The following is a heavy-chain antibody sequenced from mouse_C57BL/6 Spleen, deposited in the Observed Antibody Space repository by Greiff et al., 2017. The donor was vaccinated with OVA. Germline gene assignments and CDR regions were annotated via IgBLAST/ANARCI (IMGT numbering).Heavy chain of an antibody. V-gene: IGHV1-20*01. CDR3: ARSADGYYRGDY. CDR2: INPYNGDT. CDR1: GYSFTGYF. Sequence: EVQRVESGPELVKPGDSVKISCKASGYSFTGYFMNWVMQSHGKSLEWIGRINPYNGDTFYNQKFKGKATLTVDKSSSTAHMELRSLTSEDSAVYYCARSADGYYRGDYWGQGTTLTVSS. J-gene: IGHJ2*01. D-gene: IGHD2-3*01.